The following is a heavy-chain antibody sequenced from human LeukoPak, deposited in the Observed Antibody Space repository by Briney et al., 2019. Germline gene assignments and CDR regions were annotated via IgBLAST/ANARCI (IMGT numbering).Heavy chain of an antibody. CDR2: INHSGST. CDR3: ASGAGFFDY. D-gene: IGHD6-19*01. Sequence: SETLSLTCAVYGGSLSGYYWSWIRQPPGKGLEWIGEINHSGSTNYNPSLKSRVIISLDTSKNQFSLKLSSVTAADTAVYYCASGAGFFDYWGQGTLVTVSS. V-gene: IGHV4-34*01. CDR1: GGSLSGYY. J-gene: IGHJ4*02.